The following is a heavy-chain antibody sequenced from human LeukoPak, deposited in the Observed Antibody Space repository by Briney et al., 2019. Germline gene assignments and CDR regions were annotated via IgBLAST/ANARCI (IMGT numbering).Heavy chain of an antibody. CDR2: IYWDDDK. CDR3: AQSLTFTGWFDP. CDR1: GFSLSTSGVG. J-gene: IGHJ5*02. Sequence: SGPTLVKPTQTLTLTCTFSGFSLSTSGVGVGWIRQSPGKALEWLALIYWDDDKRYSPSLKSRLTITKDASKNQVVLTMTNMDPVDTGTYYCAQSLTFTGWFDPWGQGTLVTVSS. V-gene: IGHV2-5*02.